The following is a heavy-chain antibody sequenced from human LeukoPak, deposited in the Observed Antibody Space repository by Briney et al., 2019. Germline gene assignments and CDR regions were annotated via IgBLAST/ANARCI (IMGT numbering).Heavy chain of an antibody. V-gene: IGHV1-18*01. CDR3: ARDIAVAGTFTEFDY. D-gene: IGHD6-19*01. CDR1: GYTSTSYG. J-gene: IGHJ4*02. CDR2: ISAYNDNT. Sequence: ASVKVSCKASGYTSTSYGISWVRQAPGQGLEWMGWISAYNDNTNYAQKLQGRATMTTDTSTSTAYMELRSLRSDDTAVYYCARDIAVAGTFTEFDYWGQGTLVTVTS.